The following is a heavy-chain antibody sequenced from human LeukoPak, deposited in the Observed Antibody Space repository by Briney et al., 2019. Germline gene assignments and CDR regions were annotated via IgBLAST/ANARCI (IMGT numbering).Heavy chain of an antibody. CDR2: VSYDGSNK. V-gene: IGHV3-30-3*01. Sequence: GGSLRLSCAASGFTFSSYAMDRVRQAPGKGLEWVAVVSYDGSNKYYADSVKGRFTISRDNSKNTLYLLMNSLRAEDTAVYYCARDQRDPIPYGMGVWGQGTTVTVSS. CDR3: ARDQRDPIPYGMGV. J-gene: IGHJ6*02. CDR1: GFTFSSYA.